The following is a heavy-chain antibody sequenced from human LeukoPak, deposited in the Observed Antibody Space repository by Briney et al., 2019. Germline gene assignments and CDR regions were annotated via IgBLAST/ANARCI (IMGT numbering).Heavy chain of an antibody. D-gene: IGHD3-22*01. V-gene: IGHV3-30*18. Sequence: GGSLRLSCAASGFTSSSYGIHWVRQAPGKGLEWVAVISYDGSRKYYADSVKGRFTISRDNSKNTLYLQMNSLRAEDTAVYYCAKPYYYDRSGSGVNHFDYWGQGTLVTVSS. J-gene: IGHJ4*02. CDR1: GFTSSSYG. CDR2: ISYDGSRK. CDR3: AKPYYYDRSGSGVNHFDY.